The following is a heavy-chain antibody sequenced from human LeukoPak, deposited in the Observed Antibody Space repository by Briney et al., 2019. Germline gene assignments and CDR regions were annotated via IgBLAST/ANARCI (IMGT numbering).Heavy chain of an antibody. CDR2: IYPSDSDT. Sequence: GESLKISCKGAGYRFTSNWIGWVRQMPGKGLEWMGIIYPSDSDTRYSPSFQGQVTISADKSISTAYLQWSSLKASDTAMYYCARRELYSGSHYLDGAFDIWGQGTMVTVSS. D-gene: IGHD1-26*01. J-gene: IGHJ3*02. CDR3: ARRELYSGSHYLDGAFDI. CDR1: GYRFTSNW. V-gene: IGHV5-51*01.